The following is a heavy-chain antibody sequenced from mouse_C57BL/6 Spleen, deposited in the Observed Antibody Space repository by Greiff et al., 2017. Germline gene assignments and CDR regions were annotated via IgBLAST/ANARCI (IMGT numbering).Heavy chain of an antibody. D-gene: IGHD2-1*01. V-gene: IGHV1-54*01. CDR3: ARGGNYHMDY. J-gene: IGHJ4*01. CDR1: GYAFTNYL. Sequence: VQLQQSGAELVRPGTSVKVSCKASGYAFTNYLIEWVKQRPGQGLEWIGVINPGSGGTNYNEKFKGKATLTADKSSSTAYMQLSSLTSEDSAVYFCARGGNYHMDYWGQGTSVTVSS. CDR2: INPGSGGT.